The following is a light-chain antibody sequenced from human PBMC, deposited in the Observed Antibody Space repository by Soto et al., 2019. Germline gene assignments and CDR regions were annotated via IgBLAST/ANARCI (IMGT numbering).Light chain of an antibody. CDR1: SRDIGGNNY. Sequence: QSALTQPASVSGSPGQSITISCTGTSRDIGGNNYVSWYQQHPGKAPKLMIYDVTNRPSGVSNRFSGSKSGNTASLTISGLQAGDEADYYCSSYTTSSTLFGGGTKLTVL. V-gene: IGLV2-14*03. CDR3: SSYTTSSTL. CDR2: DVT. J-gene: IGLJ2*01.